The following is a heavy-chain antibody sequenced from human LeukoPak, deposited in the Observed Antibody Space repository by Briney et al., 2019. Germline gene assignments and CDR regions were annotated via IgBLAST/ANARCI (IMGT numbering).Heavy chain of an antibody. D-gene: IGHD3-9*01. CDR2: IIPILGIA. CDR1: GGTFSSYA. J-gene: IGHJ4*02. V-gene: IGHV1-69*04. Sequence: SVKVSCKASGGTFSSYAISWVRQAPGQGLEWMGRIIPILGIANYAQKFQGRVTITADKSTSTAYMELSSLRSEDTAVYYCARVGDILTTYYFDYWGQGTLVTVSS. CDR3: ARVGDILTTYYFDY.